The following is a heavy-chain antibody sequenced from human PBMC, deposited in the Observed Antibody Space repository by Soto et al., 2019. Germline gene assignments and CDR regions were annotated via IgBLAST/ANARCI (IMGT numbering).Heavy chain of an antibody. D-gene: IGHD2-8*02. CDR1: GFTFSSYE. Sequence: PGGSLRLSCAASGFTFSSYEMNWVRQAPGKGLEWVSYISSSGSTIYYADSVKGRFTISRDNAKNSLYLQMNSMRAEDTAVYYCARVYWDNYYFDYWGQGTLVTVSS. J-gene: IGHJ4*02. CDR2: ISSSGSTI. V-gene: IGHV3-48*03. CDR3: ARVYWDNYYFDY.